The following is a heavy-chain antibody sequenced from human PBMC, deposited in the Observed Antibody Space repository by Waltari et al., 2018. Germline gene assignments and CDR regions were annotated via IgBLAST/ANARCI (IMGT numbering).Heavy chain of an antibody. J-gene: IGHJ3*02. CDR1: GFPFSNYD. Sequence: EVQLLESGGGLVQPGGSLRLSCTASGFPFSNYDMNWVRHAPGGGRGGVSRFSGGSALTDYADAVKCRFIISRENSKNTLFLQMNSLRGEDTAIYYCAKDLTGWGAFDIWGQGTMVTVSS. D-gene: IGHD1-20*01. CDR3: AKDLTGWGAFDI. V-gene: IGHV3-23*01. CDR2: FSGGSALT.